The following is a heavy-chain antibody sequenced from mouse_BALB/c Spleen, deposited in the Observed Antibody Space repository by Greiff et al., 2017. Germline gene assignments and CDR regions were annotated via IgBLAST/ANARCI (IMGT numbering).Heavy chain of an antibody. CDR2: IWSGGST. CDR3: ARGDWEAWFAY. J-gene: IGHJ3*01. Sequence: QVQLQQSGPGLVQPSQSLSITCTVSGFSLTSYGVHWVRQSPGKGLEWLGVIWSGGSTDYNAAFISRLSISKDNSTSQVFFKMNSLQANDTAIYYCARGDWEAWFAYWGQGTLVTVSA. CDR1: GFSLTSYG. D-gene: IGHD4-1*01. V-gene: IGHV2-2*02.